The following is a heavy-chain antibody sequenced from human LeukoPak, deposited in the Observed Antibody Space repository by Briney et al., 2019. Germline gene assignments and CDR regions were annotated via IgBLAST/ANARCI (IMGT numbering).Heavy chain of an antibody. CDR2: ISGSGGGGTT. V-gene: IGHV3-23*01. J-gene: IGHJ4*02. CDR3: AKAGLSRFDY. Sequence: PGGSLRLSCAASGFTFSSYEMNWVRQAPGKGLEWVSGISGSGGGGTTHYADSVKGRFTISRDNSKNTLYLQVNSLRVEDTAVYYCAKAGLSRFDYWGQGTLVTVSS. CDR1: GFTFSSYE.